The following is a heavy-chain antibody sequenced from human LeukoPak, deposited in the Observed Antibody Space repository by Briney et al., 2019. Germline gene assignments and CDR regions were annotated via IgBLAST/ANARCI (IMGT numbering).Heavy chain of an antibody. Sequence: VASVKVSCKASGYTFTSYDINWVRQATGQGLEWMGWMNPNSGNTGYAPKFQGRVTITRNTPISTAYMELSSLRSEDTAVYYCARGVAYDSSGVGDYWGQGTLVTVSS. J-gene: IGHJ4*02. CDR2: MNPNSGNT. D-gene: IGHD3-22*01. V-gene: IGHV1-8*03. CDR3: ARGVAYDSSGVGDY. CDR1: GYTFTSYD.